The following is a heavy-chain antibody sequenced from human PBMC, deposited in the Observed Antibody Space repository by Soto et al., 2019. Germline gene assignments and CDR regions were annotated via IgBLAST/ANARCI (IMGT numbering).Heavy chain of an antibody. D-gene: IGHD2-21*02. CDR1: GFTFSSYG. CDR3: ARDLCGGDCYPPDY. Sequence: GGSMRLSCAASGFTFSSYGMHWVRQAPGKGLEWVAVIWYDGSKKYYADSVGGRFTISRDNSKNTLYLQMNSLRAEDTAVYYCARDLCGGDCYPPDYWGQGSRVTVSS. J-gene: IGHJ4*02. V-gene: IGHV3-33*01. CDR2: IWYDGSKK.